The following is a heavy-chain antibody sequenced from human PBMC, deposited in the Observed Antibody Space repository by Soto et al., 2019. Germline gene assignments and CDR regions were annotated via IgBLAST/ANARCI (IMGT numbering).Heavy chain of an antibody. CDR1: GDSVSSNSAA. J-gene: IGHJ6*02. CDR2: TYYRSKWYN. CDR3: ARGGSKNYYGSGRYYYYGMDV. Sequence: SQTLSLTCAISGDSVSSNSAAWNWIRQSPSIGLEWLGRTYYRSKWYNDYAVSVKSRITINPDTSKNQFSLKLSSVTAADTAVYYCARGGSKNYYGSGRYYYYGMDVWGQGTTVTVSS. D-gene: IGHD3-10*01. V-gene: IGHV6-1*01.